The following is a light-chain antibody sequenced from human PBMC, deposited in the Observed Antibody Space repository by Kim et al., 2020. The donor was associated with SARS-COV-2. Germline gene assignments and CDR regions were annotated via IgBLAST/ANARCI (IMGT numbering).Light chain of an antibody. J-gene: IGLJ3*02. CDR2: RND. CDR1: SSNIGTNF. V-gene: IGLV1-47*01. CDR3: VTWDDSLSAQV. Sequence: GQRVTISCSGSSSNIGTNFVCWYQQRPGTAPKLLIYRNDHRPSGVPDRFSGSKSGTSASLAISGLRSEDEADYYCVTWDDSLSAQVFGGGTQLTVL.